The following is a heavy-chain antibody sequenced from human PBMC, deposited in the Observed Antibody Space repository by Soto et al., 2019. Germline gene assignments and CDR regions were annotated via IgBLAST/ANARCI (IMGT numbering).Heavy chain of an antibody. CDR3: AKDVGGAASIPIQCDP. D-gene: IGHD1-26*01. V-gene: IGHV3-23*01. CDR2: ISGSGVST. CDR1: GLTFSSYA. Sequence: EVQLLESGGGLVQPGGSLRLSCATSGLTFSSYAMTWVSQAPGKGLVWVSAISGSGVSTYYADSVEGRFTISRDNSKKKLFLQMISLRVEDTAVYYCAKDVGGAASIPIQCDPWGQGTLVTVSS. J-gene: IGHJ5*02.